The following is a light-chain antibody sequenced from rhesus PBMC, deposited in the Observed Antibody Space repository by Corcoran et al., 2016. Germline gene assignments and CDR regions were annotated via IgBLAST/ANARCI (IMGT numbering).Light chain of an antibody. J-gene: IGKJ1*01. CDR1: QDTSIW. CDR2: KAS. CDR3: QQHHTIPRT. V-gene: IGKV1-21*01. Sequence: DIQMTQSPSSLSASVGYRVTITCRASQDTSIWIVWYQQIPGKAPKLLIYKASTLQSGVPSRFRGSGTGTELNFAINSLQPEDFATYYCQQHHTIPRTFGQGTKVDI.